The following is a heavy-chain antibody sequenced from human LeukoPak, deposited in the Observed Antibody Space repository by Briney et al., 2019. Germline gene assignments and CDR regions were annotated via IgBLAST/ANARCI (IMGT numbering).Heavy chain of an antibody. D-gene: IGHD6-13*01. J-gene: IGHJ4*02. Sequence: GGSLRLSCAASGFTFSNAWMNWMGWVRQAPGKGLEWVSAISGSSGSTYYADSVKGRFTISRDNSQNTLYLQMNSLRAEDAAVYYCAKGTEYSSSWYKEALDYWGQGALVAVSS. V-gene: IGHV3-23*01. CDR1: GFTFSNAW. CDR3: AKGTEYSSSWYKEALDY. CDR2: ISGSSGST.